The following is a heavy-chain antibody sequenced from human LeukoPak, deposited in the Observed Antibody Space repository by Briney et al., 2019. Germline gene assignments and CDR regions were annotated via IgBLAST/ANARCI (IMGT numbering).Heavy chain of an antibody. CDR2: IYSGST. CDR1: GASITSSY. D-gene: IGHD3-10*01. CDR3: ARDGYGSGSYGWFDP. Sequence: SETLSLTCSVSGASITSSYWSWIRQTPGKGLEWIGNIYSGSTNYNPSFESRVTVSLDTSKNQFSLRLTAVTAADTALYYCARDGYGSGSYGWFDPWGQGTLVTVSS. V-gene: IGHV4-59*01. J-gene: IGHJ5*02.